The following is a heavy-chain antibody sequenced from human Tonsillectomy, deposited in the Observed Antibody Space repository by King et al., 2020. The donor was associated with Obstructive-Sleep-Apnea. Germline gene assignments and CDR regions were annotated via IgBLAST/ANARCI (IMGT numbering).Heavy chain of an antibody. D-gene: IGHD5-12*01. V-gene: IGHV2-26*01. CDR1: GFSLSNTRMG. Sequence: VTLKESGPVLVKPTETLTLTCTVSGFSLSNTRMGVSWIRQPPGKALEWLAHIFSHDDKSYSTSRKTRLTISKDTSKSQVVLTMTNMDPVDTATYFCARIPSGYSGFSRYYYGMDVWGQGTTVTVSS. J-gene: IGHJ6*02. CDR2: IFSHDDK. CDR3: ARIPSGYSGFSRYYYGMDV.